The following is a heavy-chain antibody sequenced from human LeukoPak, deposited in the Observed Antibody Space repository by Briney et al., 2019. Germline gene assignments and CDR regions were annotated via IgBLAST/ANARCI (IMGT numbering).Heavy chain of an antibody. CDR2: INSDGSST. Sequence: GGSLRLSCAASGFTFSNYWMHWVRQAPGKGLVWLSRINSDGSSTTYADSVKGRFTISRDNAKNTLYLQMNSLGAEDTAVYYCVNMRGGAVAGTRSDYWGQGTLVTVSS. V-gene: IGHV3-74*01. CDR1: GFTFSNYW. D-gene: IGHD6-19*01. CDR3: VNMRGGAVAGTRSDY. J-gene: IGHJ4*02.